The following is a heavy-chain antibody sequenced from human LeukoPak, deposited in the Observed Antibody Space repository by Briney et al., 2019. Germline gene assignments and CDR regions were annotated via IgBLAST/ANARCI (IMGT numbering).Heavy chain of an antibody. V-gene: IGHV3-30*18. D-gene: IGHD2-2*01. Sequence: GGSLRLSCAASGFTFSSYGMDRVRQAPGKGLEWVAVISYDGSNKYYADSVKGRFTISRDNSKNTLYLQMNSLRAEDTAVYYCAKDERRYCSSTSCYQHFDYWDQGTLVTVSS. J-gene: IGHJ4*02. CDR2: ISYDGSNK. CDR3: AKDERRYCSSTSCYQHFDY. CDR1: GFTFSSYG.